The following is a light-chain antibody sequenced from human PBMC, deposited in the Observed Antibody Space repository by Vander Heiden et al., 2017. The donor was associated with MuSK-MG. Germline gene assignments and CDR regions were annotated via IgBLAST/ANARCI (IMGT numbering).Light chain of an antibody. CDR1: QSVSSN. CDR3: HQDNTTCT. J-gene: IGKJ2*02. Sequence: EIVMTQSPSTLSVSPGERATLSCRASQSVSSNLAWYQLKPGQAPRLLIYGASNSVNGIPDRFSGSGSATEFTLTSSSRQYEDFAVYYEHQDNTTCTFGQGTKLDSK. V-gene: IGKV3-15*01. CDR2: GAS.